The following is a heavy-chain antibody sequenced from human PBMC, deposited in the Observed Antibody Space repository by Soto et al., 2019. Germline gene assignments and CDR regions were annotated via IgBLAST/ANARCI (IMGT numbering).Heavy chain of an antibody. CDR2: LYYSGTN. CDR3: ARRYFDWPYYGMDG. J-gene: IGHJ6*02. CDR1: GAFISSGDYF. Sequence: SETLSLTGAVSGAFISSGDYFWSWVRQPPGKGLEWIGYLYYSGTNYYSPSLKSRVNISADTSKNQFSLKLSSVTVADTAMYYCARRYFDWPYYGMDGWGQGTTVTVSS. D-gene: IGHD3-9*01. V-gene: IGHV4-30-4*01.